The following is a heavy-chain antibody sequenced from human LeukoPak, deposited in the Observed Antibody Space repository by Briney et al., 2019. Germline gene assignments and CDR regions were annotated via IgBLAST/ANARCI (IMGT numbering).Heavy chain of an antibody. CDR3: ARTSGYTYFDY. CDR2: IYNSGGI. CDR1: GGSISSNY. Sequence: SETLSLTCTVSGGSISSNYWSWIRQPPGKGLEWIGYIYNSGGINYNPSLKSRVAISVDTSKNQFSLKLNSVTAADTAVYYCARTSGYTYFDYWGQGTLVTVPS. J-gene: IGHJ4*02. V-gene: IGHV4-59*01. D-gene: IGHD5-12*01.